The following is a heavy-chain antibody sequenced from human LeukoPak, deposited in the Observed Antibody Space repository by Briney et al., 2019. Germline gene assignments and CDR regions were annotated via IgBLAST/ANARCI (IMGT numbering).Heavy chain of an antibody. J-gene: IGHJ3*02. D-gene: IGHD2-2*01. CDR1: GGSFSGYY. Sequence: SETLSLTCAVYGGSFSGYYWSWIRQPPGKGLEWVREINHSGSTNYNPSLRSRVTISVDTSKNQFSLKLSSVTAADTAVYYCARGLYCSSTSCYENAFGIWGQGTMVTVSS. CDR2: INHSGST. V-gene: IGHV4-34*01. CDR3: ARGLYCSSTSCYENAFGI.